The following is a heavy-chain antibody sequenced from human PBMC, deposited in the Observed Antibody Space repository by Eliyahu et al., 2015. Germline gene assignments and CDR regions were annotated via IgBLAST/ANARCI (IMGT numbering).Heavy chain of an antibody. CDR1: DXNFSSXA. V-gene: IGHV3-23*01. Sequence: EVQLLESGGGLVQPGGSLRLSCXAADXNFSSXAMSWVRQAPGKGLEWVSTISGIAASTYYADSVQGRFIISRDSSKNTLYLQMSSLRADDTAIYYCAKLLDCWGRGTLVTVSS. CDR2: ISGIAAST. CDR3: AKLLDC. J-gene: IGHJ4*02.